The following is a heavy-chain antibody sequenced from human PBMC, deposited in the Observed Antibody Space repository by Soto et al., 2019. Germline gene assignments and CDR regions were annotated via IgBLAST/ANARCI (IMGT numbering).Heavy chain of an antibody. CDR1: GFTFSSYW. CDR3: ARDRPDYYGSGSYSGFDLMDV. CDR2: INSDGSST. J-gene: IGHJ6*02. V-gene: IGHV3-74*01. D-gene: IGHD3-10*01. Sequence: GGSLRLSCAASGFTFSSYWMHWVRQAPGKGLVWVSRINSDGSSTSYADSVKGRFTISRDNAKNTLYLQMNSLRAEDTAVYYCARDRPDYYGSGSYSGFDLMDVWGQGTTVTVSS.